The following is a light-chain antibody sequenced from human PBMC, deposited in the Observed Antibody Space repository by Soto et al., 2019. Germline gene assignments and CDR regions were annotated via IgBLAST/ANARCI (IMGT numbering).Light chain of an antibody. CDR3: QQYNNWLWT. V-gene: IGKV3-15*01. CDR1: QSVSSSY. Sequence: EIVLTQSPGTLSLSPGERASFHFSASQSVSSSYLAWYQQKPGQAPRLLIYGASTRATGIPARFSGSGSGTEFTLTISSLQSEDFAVYYCQQYNNWLWTFGQGTKVDIK. CDR2: GAS. J-gene: IGKJ1*01.